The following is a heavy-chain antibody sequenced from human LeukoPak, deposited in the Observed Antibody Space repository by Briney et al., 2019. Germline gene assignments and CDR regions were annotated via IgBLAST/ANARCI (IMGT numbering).Heavy chain of an antibody. Sequence: ASVKVSCKASGYTFIGYYLHWVRQAPGQGLEWMGWINPTSGGTNYAQKFQDRVTMTRDTSINTAYMELSSLTSDDTAIYFCVREGNQVLTKNFDLWGQGALVTVSS. D-gene: IGHD4-23*01. CDR2: INPTSGGT. J-gene: IGHJ4*02. CDR1: GYTFIGYY. CDR3: VREGNQVLTKNFDL. V-gene: IGHV1-2*02.